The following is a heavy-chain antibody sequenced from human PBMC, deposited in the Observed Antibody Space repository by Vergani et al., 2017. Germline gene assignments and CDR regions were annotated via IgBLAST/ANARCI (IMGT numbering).Heavy chain of an antibody. Sequence: QVQLVQSGAEVKKPGASVKVSCKASGGTFSNYAISWVRQAPGQGLEWMGWINPNSGGTNYAQKFQGRVTITADASTSTAYMELSSLRSEDTAVYFCAREVHDISGYHLSWFDPWGQGTLVTVSS. D-gene: IGHD3-22*01. CDR3: AREVHDISGYHLSWFDP. CDR1: GGTFSNYA. V-gene: IGHV1-69*11. CDR2: INPNSGGT. J-gene: IGHJ5*02.